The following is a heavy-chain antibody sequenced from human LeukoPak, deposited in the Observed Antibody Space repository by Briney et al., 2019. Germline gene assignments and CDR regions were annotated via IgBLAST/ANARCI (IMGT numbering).Heavy chain of an antibody. CDR2: ISGSGGST. J-gene: IGHJ4*02. Sequence: PGGSLRLSCAASGFTFSSYAMSWVRQAPGKRLEWVSAISGSGGSTYYADSVKGRFTISRDNSKNTLYVQMNSLRAEDTAVYYCAREGSSWYLEYWGQGTLVTVSS. V-gene: IGHV3-23*01. CDR1: GFTFSSYA. D-gene: IGHD6-13*01. CDR3: AREGSSWYLEY.